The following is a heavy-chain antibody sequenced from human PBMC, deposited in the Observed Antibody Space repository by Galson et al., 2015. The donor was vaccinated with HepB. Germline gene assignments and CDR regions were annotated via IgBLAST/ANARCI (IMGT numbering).Heavy chain of an antibody. CDR1: GFTFSSYG. CDR3: AKGGPDIVVVPAAIRSYSSSSAPFDY. CDR2: ISYDGSNK. J-gene: IGHJ4*02. V-gene: IGHV3-30*18. Sequence: SLRLSCAASGFTFSSYGMHWVRQAPGKGLEWVAVISYDGSNKYYADSVKGRFTISRDNSKNTLYLQMNSLRAEDTAVYYCAKGGPDIVVVPAAIRSYSSSSAPFDYWGQGTLVTVSS. D-gene: IGHD2-2*02.